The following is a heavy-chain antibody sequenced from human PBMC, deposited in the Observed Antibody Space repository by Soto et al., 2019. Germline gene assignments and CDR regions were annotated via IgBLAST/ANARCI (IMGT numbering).Heavy chain of an antibody. CDR2: MNPNSGNT. Sequence: GASVKVSCKASGYTFTSYDINWVRQATGQGLEWMGWMNPNSGNTGYAQKFQGRVTMTMNTSISAAYMELSSLRSEDTAVYYCARAVYCSSTSCYYRFDYWGQGTLVTVSS. CDR3: ARAVYCSSTSCYYRFDY. V-gene: IGHV1-8*01. CDR1: GYTFTSYD. D-gene: IGHD2-2*01. J-gene: IGHJ4*02.